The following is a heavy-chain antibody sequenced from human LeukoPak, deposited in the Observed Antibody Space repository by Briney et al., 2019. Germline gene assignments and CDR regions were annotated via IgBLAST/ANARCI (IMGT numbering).Heavy chain of an antibody. V-gene: IGHV4-39*01. Sequence: SETLSLTCTVSGGSISSSSYYWGWIRQPPGKGLEWIGSIYYSGSTYYNPSLKSRVTISVDTSKNQFSLKLSSVTAADTAVYYCARRAAGTGGVRYFDYWGQGTLVIVSS. J-gene: IGHJ4*02. CDR1: GGSISSSSYY. CDR3: ARRAAGTGGVRYFDY. D-gene: IGHD6-13*01. CDR2: IYYSGST.